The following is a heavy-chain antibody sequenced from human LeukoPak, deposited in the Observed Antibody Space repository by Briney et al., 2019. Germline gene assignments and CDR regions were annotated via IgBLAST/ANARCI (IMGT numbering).Heavy chain of an antibody. CDR3: AKDRLMDPGTFTGYFDS. V-gene: IGHV3-30*18. CDR2: ISYDGSNR. CDR1: GFTFSRNG. D-gene: IGHD3-9*01. J-gene: IGHJ4*02. Sequence: GTSLRLSCVASGFTFSRNGMHWVRQAPGKGLEWVAVISYDGSNRYYVDSVKGRFTISRDNSKNTLYLQMNSLRGEDTAVYYCAKDRLMDPGTFTGYFDSWGQGILVAVSS.